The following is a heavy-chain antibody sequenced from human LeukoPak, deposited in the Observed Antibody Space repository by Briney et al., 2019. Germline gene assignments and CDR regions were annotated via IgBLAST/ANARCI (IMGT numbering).Heavy chain of an antibody. CDR3: ARGRYSYGYGFLDY. Sequence: PGGSRGLSLAAPGFTFVTYACHGFGQAPGRGLGGWAVISYDGSNKYYADSVKGRFTISRDNSKNTLYLQMSSLRAEDTAVYYCARGRYSYGYGFLDYWGQGTLVTVSS. CDR1: GFTFVTYA. V-gene: IGHV3-30-3*01. D-gene: IGHD5-18*01. J-gene: IGHJ4*02. CDR2: ISYDGSNK.